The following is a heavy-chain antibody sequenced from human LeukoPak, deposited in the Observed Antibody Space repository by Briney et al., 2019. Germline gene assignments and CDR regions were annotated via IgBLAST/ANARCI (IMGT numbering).Heavy chain of an antibody. Sequence: SEILSLTCAVSGYSISSGYYWGWIRRPPGKGLEWIGSIYHSGSTYYNPSLKSRVTISVDTSKNLFSLKLSSVTAADTAVYYCARHLYDFWSGYLNWFDPWGQGTLVTVSS. J-gene: IGHJ5*02. CDR3: ARHLYDFWSGYLNWFDP. D-gene: IGHD3-3*01. CDR1: GYSISSGYY. V-gene: IGHV4-38-2*01. CDR2: IYHSGST.